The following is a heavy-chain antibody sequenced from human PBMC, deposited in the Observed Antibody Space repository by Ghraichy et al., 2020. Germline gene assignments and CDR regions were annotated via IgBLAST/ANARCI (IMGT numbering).Heavy chain of an antibody. CDR2: IYYSGST. V-gene: IGHV4-39*07. D-gene: IGHD6-13*01. CDR1: GGSISSSSYY. Sequence: SETLSLTCTVSGGSISSSSYYWGWIRQPPGKGLEWIGSIYYSGSTYYNPSLKSRVTISVDTSKNQFSLKLSSVTAADTAVYYCARSNPVIAAAGTEVEGFDYWGQGTLVTVSS. J-gene: IGHJ4*02. CDR3: ARSNPVIAAAGTEVEGFDY.